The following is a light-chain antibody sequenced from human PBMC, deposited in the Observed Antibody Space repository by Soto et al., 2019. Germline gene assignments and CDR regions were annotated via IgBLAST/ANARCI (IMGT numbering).Light chain of an antibody. CDR2: EVT. CDR3: CSRV. CDR1: SSDVATYNL. J-gene: IGLJ3*02. V-gene: IGLV2-23*02. Sequence: QSALTQPASVSGSPGQSITISCTGTSSDVATYNLVSWYQQRPGTAPQLIIYEVTKRPSWVSTRFSGSQSGNTASLTISGLQADYEAEYYCCSRVFGGGTKLTVL.